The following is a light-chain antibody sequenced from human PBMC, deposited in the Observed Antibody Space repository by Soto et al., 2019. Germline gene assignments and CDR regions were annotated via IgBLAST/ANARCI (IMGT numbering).Light chain of an antibody. Sequence: MTQSPSSLSASVVDRVTITCRASQGIRNDLGWYQQSPGKAPKLLIYAASNLQSGVPSRFSGSGSGTEFTLTISGLQPDDIATYYCQQYNSYSWTFGRGTKVDIK. CDR3: QQYNSYSWT. CDR1: QGIRND. CDR2: AAS. V-gene: IGKV1-17*01. J-gene: IGKJ1*01.